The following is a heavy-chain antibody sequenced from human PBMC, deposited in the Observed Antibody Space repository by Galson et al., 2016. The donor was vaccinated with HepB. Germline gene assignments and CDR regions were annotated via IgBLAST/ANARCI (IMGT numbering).Heavy chain of an antibody. Sequence: PALEKPTQTLTLTCTFSGFSLSSSGVGVGWIRQSPGKALEWLALIYWNDDKRYSPSLKSRLTITKDTSKNQVVLTLTNMDPVDTATYYCAHRRTSADYGSGKDHYFDYWGQGTLVTVSS. V-gene: IGHV2-5*01. D-gene: IGHD3-10*01. CDR3: AHRRTSADYGSGKDHYFDY. CDR2: IYWNDDK. J-gene: IGHJ4*02. CDR1: GFSLSSSGVG.